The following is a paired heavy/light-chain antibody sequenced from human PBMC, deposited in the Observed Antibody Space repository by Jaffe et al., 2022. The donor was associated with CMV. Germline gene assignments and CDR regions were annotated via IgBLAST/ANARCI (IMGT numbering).Heavy chain of an antibody. D-gene: IGHD3-10*01. CDR1: GFTVSSNY. CDR2: IYSGGST. Sequence: EVQLVESGGGLVQPGGSLRLSCAASGFTVSSNYMSWVRQAPGKGLEWVSNIYSGGSTYYADSVKGRFTISRDNSKNTLYLQMNSLRAEDTAVYYCASDLRPISMVRGVKSYRDYWGQGTLVTVSS. J-gene: IGHJ4*02. V-gene: IGHV3-66*01. CDR3: ASDLRPISMVRGVKSYRDY.
Light chain of an antibody. Sequence: EIVLTQSPATLSLSPGERATLSCRASQSVSSSLVWYQQRPGQAPRLLIYDASNRATGIPARFSGSGSGTDFTLTISSLEPEDFAVYYCQQRSNWPLFGQGTRLEIK. CDR2: DAS. CDR1: QSVSSS. J-gene: IGKJ5*01. CDR3: QQRSNWPL. V-gene: IGKV3-11*01.